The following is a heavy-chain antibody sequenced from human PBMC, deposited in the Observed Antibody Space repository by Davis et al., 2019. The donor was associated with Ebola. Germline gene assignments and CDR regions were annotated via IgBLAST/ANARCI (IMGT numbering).Heavy chain of an antibody. CDR1: GFTFSNHA. CDR2: IGSRGDPT. V-gene: IGHV3-48*02. CDR3: VRDYLFALDI. J-gene: IGHJ3*02. Sequence: PGGSLRLSCAGSGFTFSNHAIHWVRQAPGKGLEWVSYIGSRGDPTVYADSVKGRFTVSRDDANNSLSLLMNSLRDEDTAIYYCVRDYLFALDIWGQGTMVTVSS.